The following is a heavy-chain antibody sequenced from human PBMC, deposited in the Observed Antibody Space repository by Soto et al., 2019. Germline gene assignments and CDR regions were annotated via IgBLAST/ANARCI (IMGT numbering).Heavy chain of an antibody. D-gene: IGHD6-13*01. J-gene: IGHJ4*02. CDR3: ARDRVAGYSSRWYSDY. CDR2: ISSSGSTI. V-gene: IGHV3-48*03. CDR1: RFTFSSYE. Sequence: EVQLVESGGGLVQPGGSLRLSCAASRFTFSSYEMNWVRQAPGKGLEWVSYISSSGSTIYYADSVKGRFTISRDNAKNSLYLQMNSLRAEDTAVYYCARDRVAGYSSRWYSDYWGQGTLVTVSS.